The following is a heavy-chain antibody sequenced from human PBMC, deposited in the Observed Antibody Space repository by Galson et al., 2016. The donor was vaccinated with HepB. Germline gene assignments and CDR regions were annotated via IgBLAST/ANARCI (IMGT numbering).Heavy chain of an antibody. D-gene: IGHD6-13*01. CDR2: IYYSGST. CDR3: ARVKQLAFDY. J-gene: IGHJ4*02. V-gene: IGHV4-31*03. Sequence: TLSLTCTVSGVSISSGGYYWSWIRQHPGKGLEWSGNIYYSGSTYYSPSLKSRVIISVDTSKNQFSLKLNSVTAAATAVYYCARVKQLAFDYWGQGTLVTVSS. CDR1: GVSISSGGYY.